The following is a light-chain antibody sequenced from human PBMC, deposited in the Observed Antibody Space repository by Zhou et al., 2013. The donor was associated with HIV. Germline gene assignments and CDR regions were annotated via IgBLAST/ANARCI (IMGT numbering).Light chain of an antibody. CDR3: QQYNTFSRD. CDR1: QSVRNW. Sequence: DIQLTQFPSTVSTSVGDRVTLTCRASQSVRNWLAWYQQRPGEAPQLLIYKASILEGGVPSRFSGSGSGTEFTLTISGLQPDDFATYYCQQYNTFSRDFGQGTKVDVK. V-gene: IGKV1-5*03. J-gene: IGKJ1*01. CDR2: KAS.